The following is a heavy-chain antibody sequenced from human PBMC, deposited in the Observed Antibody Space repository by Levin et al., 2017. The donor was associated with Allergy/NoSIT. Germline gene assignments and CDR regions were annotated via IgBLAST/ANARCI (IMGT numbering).Heavy chain of an antibody. Sequence: GGSLRLSCAASGFTFSSYGMHWVRQAPGKGLEWVAVIWYDGSNKYYADSVKGRFTISRDNSKNTLYLQMNSLRAEDTAVYYCARDRWFRDPGEPRFDYWGQGTLVTVSS. CDR3: ARDRWFRDPGEPRFDY. CDR1: GFTFSSYG. J-gene: IGHJ4*02. V-gene: IGHV3-33*01. CDR2: IWYDGSNK. D-gene: IGHD3-10*01.